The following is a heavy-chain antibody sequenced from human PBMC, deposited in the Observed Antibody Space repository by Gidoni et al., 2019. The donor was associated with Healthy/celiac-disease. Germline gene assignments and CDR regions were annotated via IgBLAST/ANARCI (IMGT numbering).Heavy chain of an antibody. CDR2: IIAILGIA. CDR1: GGTFSSYA. D-gene: IGHD2-21*02. J-gene: IGHJ4*02. V-gene: IGHV1-69*04. CDR3: ASLSCGGGDCLRGDYFDY. Sequence: QVQLVQSGAAVKKPGSSAKVSCKASGGTFSSYAISWVRQAPGQGLEWMGGIIAILGIANYEQKCQGRVTIAADKSRSTAYMELSSLRSEDMAVYYCASLSCGGGDCLRGDYFDYWGQGTLVTVSS.